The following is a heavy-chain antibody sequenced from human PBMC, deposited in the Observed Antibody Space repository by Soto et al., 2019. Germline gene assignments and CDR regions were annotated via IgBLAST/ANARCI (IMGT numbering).Heavy chain of an antibody. CDR2: VNPDNHNT. D-gene: IGHD3-16*01. CDR1: GYRFPSYG. J-gene: IGHJ4*02. CDR3: ARVRFGDAFDY. V-gene: IGHV1-18*01. Sequence: ASVQVSCKVSGYRFPSYGINWVRQAPGQGLEWVGWVNPDNHNTNDAQNFQHRVSLTTHTPTNTAFLELRGLRSDDTGVYYCARVRFGDAFDYWGQGTLVTVSS.